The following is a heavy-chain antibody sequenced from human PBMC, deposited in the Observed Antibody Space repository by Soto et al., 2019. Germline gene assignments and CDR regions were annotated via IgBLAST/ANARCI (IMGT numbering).Heavy chain of an antibody. CDR2: ISSSGSTI. CDR3: ARWRFCSSTSCYEYYYYMDV. V-gene: IGHV3-11*01. D-gene: IGHD2-2*01. CDR1: GFTFSDYY. Sequence: GGSLRLSCAASGFTFSDYYMSWIRQAPGKGLEWVSYISSSGSTIYYADSVKGRFTISRDNAKNSLYLQMNSLRAEDTAVYYFARWRFCSSTSCYEYYYYMDVWGKGPTVTVS. J-gene: IGHJ6*03.